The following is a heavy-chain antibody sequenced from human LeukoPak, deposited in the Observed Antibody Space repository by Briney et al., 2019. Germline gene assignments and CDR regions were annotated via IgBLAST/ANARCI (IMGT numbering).Heavy chain of an antibody. CDR2: IYYSGST. V-gene: IGHV4-39*01. D-gene: IGHD2-2*01. CDR3: ARHALDCSSTSCPYYYYYYYMDV. Sequence: LTCTXXGGSISSSSXYWGWIRQPPGKGLEWIGSIYYSGSTYYNPSLKSRVTISVYTSKNKFSLKLSSVAAADTAVYYCARHALDCSSTSCPYYYYYYYMDVWGKGTTVTVSS. J-gene: IGHJ6*03. CDR1: GGSISSSSXY.